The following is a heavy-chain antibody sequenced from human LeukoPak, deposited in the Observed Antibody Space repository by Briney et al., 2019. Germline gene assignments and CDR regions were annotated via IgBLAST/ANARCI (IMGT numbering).Heavy chain of an antibody. CDR3: ARGDSSGDHYYYMDV. J-gene: IGHJ6*03. CDR2: IYYSGST. V-gene: IGHV4-59*11. D-gene: IGHD3-22*01. CDR1: GGSISSHY. Sequence: PSETLSLTCTVSGGSISSHYWSWIRQPPGKGLEWIGYIYYSGSTNYNPRLKSRVTISVDTSKNQFSLKLSSVTAADTAVYYCARGDSSGDHYYYMDVWGKGTTVTVSS.